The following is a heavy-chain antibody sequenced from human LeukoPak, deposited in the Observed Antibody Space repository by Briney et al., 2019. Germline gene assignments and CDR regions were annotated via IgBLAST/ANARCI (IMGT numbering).Heavy chain of an antibody. CDR3: ARDPEGGHDAFDI. Sequence: SETLSLTCTVSGGSISSSSYYWGWIRQPPGKGLEWIGSIYYSGSTYYNPSLKSRVTISVDTSKNQFSLKLSSVTAADTAVYYCARDPEGGHDAFDIWGQGTMVTVSS. CDR2: IYYSGST. V-gene: IGHV4-39*07. CDR1: GGSISSSSYY. J-gene: IGHJ3*02. D-gene: IGHD3-16*01.